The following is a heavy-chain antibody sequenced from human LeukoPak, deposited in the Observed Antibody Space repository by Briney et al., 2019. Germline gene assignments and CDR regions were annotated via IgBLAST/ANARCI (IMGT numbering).Heavy chain of an antibody. CDR1: GGSISSYY. CDR3: ARGPSGAFGFDP. V-gene: IGHV4-4*07. J-gene: IGHJ5*02. D-gene: IGHD2-15*01. CDR2: IYSNGHP. Sequence: KPSETLSLTCTVSGGSISSYYWSWLRQPAGKGLEWIGRIYSNGHPNYNPSLQSRVTMSVDTSKNQVSLRLTSVTAADTAVYYCARGPSGAFGFDPWGQGTLVIVSS.